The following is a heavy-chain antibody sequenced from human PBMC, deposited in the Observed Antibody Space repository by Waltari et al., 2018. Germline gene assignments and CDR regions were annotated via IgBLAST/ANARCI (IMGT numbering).Heavy chain of an antibody. CDR1: GGTFSSYA. Sequence: QVQLVQSGAEVKKPGSSVKVSCKASGGTFSSYAISWVRQAPGQGLEWMGGIIPILGIANYAQKFQGRVTITADKSMSTAYMELSSLRSEDTAVYYCAGLVGQTIFGVVPNYYMDVWGKGTTVTVSS. CDR2: IIPILGIA. CDR3: AGLVGQTIFGVVPNYYMDV. J-gene: IGHJ6*03. V-gene: IGHV1-69*10. D-gene: IGHD3-3*01.